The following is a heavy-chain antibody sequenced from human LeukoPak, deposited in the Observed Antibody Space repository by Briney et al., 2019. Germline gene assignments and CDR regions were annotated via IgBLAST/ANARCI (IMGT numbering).Heavy chain of an antibody. CDR2: IYYSGST. CDR1: GGSISSSSYY. Sequence: KSSETLSHTCTVSGGSISSSSYYWGWIRQPPGKGLEWIGSIYYSGSTYYNPSLKSRVTISVDTSKNQFSLKLSSVTAADTAVYYCARRYYYDSSGLDYWGQGTLVTVSS. D-gene: IGHD3-22*01. J-gene: IGHJ4*02. CDR3: ARRYYYDSSGLDY. V-gene: IGHV4-39*01.